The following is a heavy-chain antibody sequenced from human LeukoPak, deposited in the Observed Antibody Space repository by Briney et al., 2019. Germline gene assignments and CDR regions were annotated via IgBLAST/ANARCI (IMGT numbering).Heavy chain of an antibody. V-gene: IGHV3-7*01. CDR1: GFTFSSYW. CDR2: IKYDGNEE. J-gene: IGHJ4*02. Sequence: GGSLRLSCAASGFTFSSYWMSWMRQAPGKGLEWVANIKYDGNEEYYVDSVKGRFTISRDNAKNSLYLQLNSLRVEDTAVYYCKSGGAAPGSFDYWGQGTPVTVSP. D-gene: IGHD1-1*01. CDR3: KSGGAAPGSFDY.